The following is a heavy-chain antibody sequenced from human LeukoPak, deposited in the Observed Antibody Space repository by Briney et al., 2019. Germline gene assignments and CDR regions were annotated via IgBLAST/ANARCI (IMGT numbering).Heavy chain of an antibody. CDR2: ISSSGSTI. J-gene: IGHJ4*02. CDR3: TRGYCSSTSCHHLDY. CDR1: GFTFSSYE. V-gene: IGHV3-48*03. Sequence: GGSLRLSCAASGFTFSSYEMNWVRQAPGKGLEWVSYISSSGSTIYYADSVKGRFTISRDNAKNSLYLQMNSLRAEDTAVYYCTRGYCSSTSCHHLDYWGQGTLVTVSS. D-gene: IGHD2-2*01.